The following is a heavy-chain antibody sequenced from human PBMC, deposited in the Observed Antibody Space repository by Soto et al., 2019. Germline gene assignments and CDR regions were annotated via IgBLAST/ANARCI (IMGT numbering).Heavy chain of an antibody. CDR1: GFTFNYYP. V-gene: IGHV3-30-3*01. CDR3: ARLPGRLVAVLYISPLDGREAMSDVDV. D-gene: IGHD3-16*01. J-gene: IGHJ6*02. CDR2: VSFDGSNK. Sequence: ESGGGVVQPGGSLRLSCAASGFTFNYYPMHWVRQAPGKGLEWVAVVSFDGSNKYYADSVKGRFTISKDNSKNTLYLQMTSLRREDTAVYYCARLPGRLVAVLYISPLDGREAMSDVDVWGQGTTVTVSS.